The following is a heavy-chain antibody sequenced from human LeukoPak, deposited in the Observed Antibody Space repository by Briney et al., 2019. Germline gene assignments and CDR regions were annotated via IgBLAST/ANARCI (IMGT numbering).Heavy chain of an antibody. D-gene: IGHD3-22*01. CDR2: IYYSGST. V-gene: IGHV4-61*01. J-gene: IGHJ4*02. CDR3: ARSRNYESSGYYVHHFDY. Sequence: PSETLSLTCTVSGGSVSSGSYYWSWIRQPPGKGLEWIGFIYYSGSTNYNPSLKSRVTISVDTSKNQFSLKLSSVTAADTAVYYCARSRNYESSGYYVHHFDYWGQGTLVTVSS. CDR1: GGSVSSGSYY.